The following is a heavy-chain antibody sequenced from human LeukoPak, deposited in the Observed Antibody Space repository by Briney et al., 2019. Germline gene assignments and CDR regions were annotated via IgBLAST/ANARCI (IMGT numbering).Heavy chain of an antibody. D-gene: IGHD2-8*02. Sequence: GGSLRLSCAASGFTFSSYAMNWVRQAPGKGLEWVSISGSGGDTYYADSVKGRFTISRDNSKNTLYLQMNSLRAEDTAVYYCARGKTGGNYYYYYGMDVWGQGTTVTVSS. CDR1: GFTFSSYA. V-gene: IGHV3-23*01. CDR3: ARGKTGGNYYYYYGMDV. J-gene: IGHJ6*02. CDR2: SGSGGDT.